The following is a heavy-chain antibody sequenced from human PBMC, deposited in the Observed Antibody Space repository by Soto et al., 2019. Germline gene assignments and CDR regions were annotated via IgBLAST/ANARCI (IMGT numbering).Heavy chain of an antibody. CDR1: GFTFSSYG. J-gene: IGHJ6*02. Sequence: EVQLLESGGGLVQPGGSLRLSCAASGFTFSSYGMSWVRQAPGKGLEWVSGLSGSGGSTYYADSVKGRFTISRDNSKNTLYLQMNSLRAEDTALYYCAKRLTLTYYYALDVWGQGTTVTVSS. CDR2: LSGSGGST. D-gene: IGHD6-25*01. CDR3: AKRLTLTYYYALDV. V-gene: IGHV3-23*01.